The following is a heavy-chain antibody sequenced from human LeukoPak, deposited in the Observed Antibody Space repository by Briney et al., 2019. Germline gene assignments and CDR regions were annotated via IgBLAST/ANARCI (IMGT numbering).Heavy chain of an antibody. V-gene: IGHV3-7*03. CDR1: GFTFSSYW. CDR3: AGDYTGYFP. J-gene: IGHJ5*02. Sequence: GGSLRLSCKASGFTFSSYWMSWVRQAPGKGLEWVANIKTDGSEKYYVDSVKGRFTISRDNAKNSLYLQMNSLRAEDTAVYYCAGDYTGYFPWGQGTLVIVSS. CDR2: IKTDGSEK. D-gene: IGHD3-9*01.